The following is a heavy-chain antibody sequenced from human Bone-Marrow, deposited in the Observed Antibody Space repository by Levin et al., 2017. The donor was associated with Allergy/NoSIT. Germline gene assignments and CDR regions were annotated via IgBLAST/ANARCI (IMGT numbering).Heavy chain of an antibody. CDR2: LSSSFLPP. V-gene: IGHV3-30*18. J-gene: IGHJ4*02. CDR1: GGKGRREG. CDR3: AKDRELWFGELDTADY. D-gene: IGHD3-10*01. Sequence: SLKISYAEEGGKGRREGRKGGSKERGKGLEWVSFLSSSFLPPSSSSSFQGRFTISRDNSKNTLYLQMNSLRAEDTAVYYCAKDRELWFGELDTADYWGQGTLVTVSS.